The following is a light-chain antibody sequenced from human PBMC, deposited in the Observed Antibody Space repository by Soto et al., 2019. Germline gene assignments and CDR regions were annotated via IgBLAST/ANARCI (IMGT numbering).Light chain of an antibody. CDR1: QSISSW. Sequence: IHIPESASTLSASVGDRVAITFGASQSISSWMAWYQQKPGKAPKLLIYDASNLASGVPPRCSGSGSGTEFTLTISNLQPAEFATYYCQQYENYWTFGQGTKVDIK. J-gene: IGKJ1*01. V-gene: IGKV1-5*01. CDR3: QQYENYWT. CDR2: DAS.